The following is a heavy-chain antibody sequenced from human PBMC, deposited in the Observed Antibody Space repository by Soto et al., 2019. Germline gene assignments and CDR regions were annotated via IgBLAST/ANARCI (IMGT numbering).Heavy chain of an antibody. V-gene: IGHV1-69*12. D-gene: IGHD3-10*01. J-gene: IGHJ5*02. CDR2: IIPIFGTA. Sequence: QVQLVQSGAEVKKPGSSVKVSCKASGGTFSSYAISWVRQAPGQGLEWMGGIIPIFGTANYAQKFQGRVTITADESTSTAYMELSSLRSEDTAVYYCAIDRSVTMVRGVINWFDPWGQGTMVTVSS. CDR1: GGTFSSYA. CDR3: AIDRSVTMVRGVINWFDP.